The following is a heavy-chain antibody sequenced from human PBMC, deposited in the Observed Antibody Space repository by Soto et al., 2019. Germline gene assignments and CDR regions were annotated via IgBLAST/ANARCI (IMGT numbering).Heavy chain of an antibody. CDR3: ARDLRPREWLGSPAAAFDI. V-gene: IGHV4-59*01. J-gene: IGHJ3*02. D-gene: IGHD5-12*01. CDR1: GGSISSYY. CDR2: IYYSGST. Sequence: SETLSLTCTVSGGSISSYYWSWIRQPPGKGLEWFGFIYYSGSTNYNPSLKSRVTISVDTSKNRFSLKLSSVTAADTAVYYCARDLRPREWLGSPAAAFDIWGQGTMVTVSS.